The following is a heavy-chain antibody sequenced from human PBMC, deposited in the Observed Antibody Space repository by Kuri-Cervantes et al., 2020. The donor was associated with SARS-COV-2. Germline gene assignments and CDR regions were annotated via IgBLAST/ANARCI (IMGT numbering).Heavy chain of an antibody. CDR2: IYYSGST. CDR1: GGSISSYY. J-gene: IGHJ4*02. D-gene: IGHD3-10*01. Sequence: ESLKISCTVSGGSISSYYWSWIRQPPGKGLEWIGYIYYSGSTNYNPSLKSRVTISVDTSKNQFSLELSSVTAADTAVYYCAHIVPKTMEFDYWGQGTLVTVSS. CDR3: AHIVPKTMEFDY. V-gene: IGHV4-59*01.